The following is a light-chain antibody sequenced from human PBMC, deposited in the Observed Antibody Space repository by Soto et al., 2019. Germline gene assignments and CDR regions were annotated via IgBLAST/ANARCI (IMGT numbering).Light chain of an antibody. J-gene: IGKJ4*01. V-gene: IGKV1-39*01. CDR2: AAS. Sequence: DVRETQSPSSLSAYIQHRFTISYRASQSISSYLNWYQQKPGKAPKLLIYAASSLQSGVPSRFSGSGSGTDFTLTISSLQPEDIATYYCQQSYRPRTFGGGTRLDIK. CDR1: QSISSY. CDR3: QQSYRPRT.